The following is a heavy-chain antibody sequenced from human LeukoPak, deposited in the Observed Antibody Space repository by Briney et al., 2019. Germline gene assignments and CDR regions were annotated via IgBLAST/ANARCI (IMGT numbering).Heavy chain of an antibody. D-gene: IGHD2-2*03. J-gene: IGHJ4*02. CDR2: IYYSGST. V-gene: IGHV4-39*07. Sequence: SETLSLTCTVSGGSISSSSYYWGWIRQPPGKGLEWIGSIYYSGSTYYNPSLKSRVTISVDTSKNQFSLKLSSVTAADTAVYYCASWISGLWGQGTLVTASS. CDR3: ASWISGL. CDR1: GGSISSSSYY.